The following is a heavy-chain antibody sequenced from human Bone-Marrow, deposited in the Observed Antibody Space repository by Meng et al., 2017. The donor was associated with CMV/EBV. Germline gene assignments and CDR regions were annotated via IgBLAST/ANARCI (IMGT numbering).Heavy chain of an antibody. CDR2: INPNSGGT. V-gene: IGHV1-2*02. J-gene: IGHJ4*02. Sequence: ASVKVSCKASRYTFTAYYLHWVRQAPGQGLEWMGWINPNSGGTNYAQKFQGRVTMTRDTSISTAYMELSRLRSDDTAVYYCARPGYCSSTSCYLLDYWGQGTLVTVPQ. CDR3: ARPGYCSSTSCYLLDY. D-gene: IGHD2-2*01. CDR1: RYTFTAYY.